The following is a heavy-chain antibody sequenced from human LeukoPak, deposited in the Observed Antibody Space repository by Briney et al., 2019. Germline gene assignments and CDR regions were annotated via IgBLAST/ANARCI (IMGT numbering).Heavy chain of an antibody. CDR1: GFTFSSYG. Sequence: PGGSLRLSCAASGFTFSSYGMHWVRQAPGKGLEWVAFIRYDGSNKYYADSVKGRFTISRDNSKNTLYLQMNSLRAEDTAVYYCAKDRVLRYFDWLSGYNWFDPWGQGTLVTVSS. CDR3: AKDRVLRYFDWLSGYNWFDP. D-gene: IGHD3-9*01. CDR2: IRYDGSNK. V-gene: IGHV3-30*02. J-gene: IGHJ5*02.